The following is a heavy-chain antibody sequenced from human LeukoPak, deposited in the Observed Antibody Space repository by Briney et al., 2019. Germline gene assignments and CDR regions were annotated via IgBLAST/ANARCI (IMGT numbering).Heavy chain of an antibody. D-gene: IGHD6-19*01. CDR3: ARLIAVTGYRYFDL. CDR2: IKQDGSEK. CDR1: GFTVSSYW. J-gene: IGHJ2*01. V-gene: IGHV3-7*03. Sequence: QPGGSLRLSCAASGFTVSSYWMSSVRQAPGKGLEWAANIKQDGSEKYYVDSVKGRFTISRDNAKISLYLQMNSLRAEDTAVYYCARLIAVTGYRYFDLWGRGALVTVSS.